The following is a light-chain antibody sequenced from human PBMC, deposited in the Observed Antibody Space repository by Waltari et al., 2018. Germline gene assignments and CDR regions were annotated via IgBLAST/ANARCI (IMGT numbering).Light chain of an antibody. CDR1: QSLVQSDGNTF. CDR3: LQSSQWPYA. J-gene: IGKJ2*01. CDR2: KVS. Sequence: DVVMTQSPLSLPVTLGQPASIFYCTSQSLVQSDGNTFLNWFHQRPGQSPRRLIYKVSNRESGVPDRFSGSGSGTDFTLKISRVEAEDVGIYYCLQSSQWPYAFGQGTKLEIK. V-gene: IGKV2-30*02.